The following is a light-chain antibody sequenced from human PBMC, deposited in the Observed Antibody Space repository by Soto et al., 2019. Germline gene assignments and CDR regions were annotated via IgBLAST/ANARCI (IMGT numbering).Light chain of an antibody. V-gene: IGLV1-47*01. CDR1: SSNIGTNY. Sequence: QSVLTQSPSASGTPGQRVIISCSGTSSNIGTNYVYWYQQLPGTAPKVLIYSNDKRPSGVPNRFPGSKSGTSASLAISGLRSEDEADYYCAAWDDSLSGPLFGGGTKLTVL. CDR2: SND. CDR3: AAWDDSLSGPL. J-gene: IGLJ2*01.